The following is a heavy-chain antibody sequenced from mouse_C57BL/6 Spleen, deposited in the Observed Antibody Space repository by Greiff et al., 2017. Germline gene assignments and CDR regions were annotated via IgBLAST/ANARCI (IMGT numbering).Heavy chain of an antibody. CDR2: ISSGGDYI. J-gene: IGHJ4*01. D-gene: IGHD2-4*01. V-gene: IGHV5-9-1*02. Sequence: EVKLMESGEGLVKPGGSLKLSCAASGFTFSSYAMSWVRQTPEKRLEWVAYISSGGDYIYYADTVKGRFPISRDNARNTLYLQRSSRKSEDTAMYYWTRGSGYYDYDEDAMDYWGQGTSVTVSS. CDR3: TRGSGYYDYDEDAMDY. CDR1: GFTFSSYA.